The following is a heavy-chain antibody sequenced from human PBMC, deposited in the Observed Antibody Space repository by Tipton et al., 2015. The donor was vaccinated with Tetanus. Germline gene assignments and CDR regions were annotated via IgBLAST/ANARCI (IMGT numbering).Heavy chain of an antibody. CDR3: ARPLPSIAAVPN. J-gene: IGHJ4*02. CDR1: GGSFSGYY. V-gene: IGHV4-34*01. Sequence: TLSLTCAVYGGSFSGYYWSWIRQPPGKGLEWIGEINHSGSTNYNPSLKSRVTISVDTSKNQFSLKLSSVTAADTAVYYCARPLPSIAAVPNWGQGTLVTVSS. CDR2: INHSGST. D-gene: IGHD6-13*01.